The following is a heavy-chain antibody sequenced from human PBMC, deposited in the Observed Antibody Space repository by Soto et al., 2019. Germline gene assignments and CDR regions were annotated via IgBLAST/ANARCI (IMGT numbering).Heavy chain of an antibody. Sequence: QLQLQESGPGLVKPSETLSLTCTVSGGSISSSSYYWGWIRQPPGKGLEWIGSIHYSGSTYYNPSLRSRITISVDTSKHQFSLKLSSVTAADTSVYYCARHQQWLVRPCFDYWGQGTLVTVSS. J-gene: IGHJ4*02. CDR2: IHYSGST. D-gene: IGHD6-19*01. CDR1: GGSISSSSYY. CDR3: ARHQQWLVRPCFDY. V-gene: IGHV4-39*01.